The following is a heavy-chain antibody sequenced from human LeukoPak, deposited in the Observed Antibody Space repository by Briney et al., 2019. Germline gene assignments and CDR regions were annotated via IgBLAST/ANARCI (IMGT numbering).Heavy chain of an antibody. V-gene: IGHV3-64D*06. J-gene: IGHJ4*02. CDR1: GFAFSDNA. CDR3: IKDRGSSGWDFDS. CDR2: ISGNGVAT. Sequence: AGTLSLSCSASGFAFSDNAMHWARQAQGKGLKYFSGISGNGVATYYVDSVQGRFTVSRDNSKTTLYLQINSLRREDTAFYYCIKDRGSSGWDFDSWGQGTLLTVSS. D-gene: IGHD6-19*01.